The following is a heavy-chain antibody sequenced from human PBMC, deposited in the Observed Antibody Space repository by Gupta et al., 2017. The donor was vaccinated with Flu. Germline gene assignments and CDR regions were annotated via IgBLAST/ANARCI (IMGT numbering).Heavy chain of an antibody. CDR1: GFTFSSEA. J-gene: IGHJ1*01. Sequence: EVQLLESGGGLVQPGGSLRLSCAASGFTFSSEAMSWVRQAPGKGLEWVSAISGSGGSTYYADSVKGRFTISRDNSKNTLYLQMNSLRAEDTAVYYCAKGGIAVAGEKEEYFQHWGQGTLVTVSS. D-gene: IGHD6-19*01. V-gene: IGHV3-23*01. CDR2: ISGSGGST. CDR3: AKGGIAVAGEKEEYFQH.